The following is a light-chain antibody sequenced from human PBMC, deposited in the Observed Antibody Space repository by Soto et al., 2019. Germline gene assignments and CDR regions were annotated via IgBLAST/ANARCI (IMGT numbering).Light chain of an antibody. CDR1: QSISQW. CDR2: DAS. J-gene: IGKJ1*01. V-gene: IGKV1-5*01. Sequence: DIQMTQSPSTLSASVGDRVAITCRASQSISQWVAWYQQKPGRAPELLIYDASKLKSGVPPRFSGSGSGTEFSLTITSLQPDDSAMYYCQQYNGYSWTFGRGTKV. CDR3: QQYNGYSWT.